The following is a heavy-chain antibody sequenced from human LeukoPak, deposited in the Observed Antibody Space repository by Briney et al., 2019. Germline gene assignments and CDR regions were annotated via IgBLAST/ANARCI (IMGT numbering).Heavy chain of an antibody. Sequence: PSETLSLTCAVYGGSFSGYYWSWIRQPPGKGLEWIGEINHSGSTNYNPSLKSRVTISVDTSKNQFSLKLSSVTAADTAVYYCAGGPNDVLRFLEWLPRSNWFDPWGQGTLVTVSS. CDR2: INHSGST. D-gene: IGHD3-3*01. CDR3: AGGPNDVLRFLEWLPRSNWFDP. J-gene: IGHJ5*02. V-gene: IGHV4-34*01. CDR1: GGSFSGYY.